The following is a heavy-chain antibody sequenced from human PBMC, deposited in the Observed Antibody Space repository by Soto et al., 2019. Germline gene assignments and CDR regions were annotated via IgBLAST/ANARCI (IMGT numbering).Heavy chain of an antibody. CDR2: ISSSSTI. J-gene: IGHJ4*02. CDR3: ARERGSGWTFDY. V-gene: IGHV3-48*01. CDR1: GFTFSTYS. D-gene: IGHD6-19*01. Sequence: PGGSLRLSCAASGFTFSTYSINWVRQAPGKGLEWVSSISSSSTIYYADSVKGRFTISRDNAQNSLYLQMHSLRAEDTAVYYCARERGSGWTFDYWGQGTLVTVSS.